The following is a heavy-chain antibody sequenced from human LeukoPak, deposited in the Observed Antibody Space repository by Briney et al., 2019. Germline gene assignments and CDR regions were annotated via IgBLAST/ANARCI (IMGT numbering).Heavy chain of an antibody. Sequence: SETLSLTCTVSGGSISSYYWSWIRQPPGKGPEWIGYIYYSGSTNYNPSLKSRVTISVDTSKNQFSLKLSSVTAADTAVYYCARRWVYDKRAFDAWGQGTMVTVSS. CDR1: GGSISSYY. V-gene: IGHV4-59*01. CDR3: ARRWVYDKRAFDA. D-gene: IGHD3-16*01. CDR2: IYYSGST. J-gene: IGHJ3*01.